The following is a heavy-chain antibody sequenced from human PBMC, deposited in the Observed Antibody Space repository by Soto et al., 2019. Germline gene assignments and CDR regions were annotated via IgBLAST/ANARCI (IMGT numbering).Heavy chain of an antibody. CDR2: ISTYSGDT. CDR1: GYTFTSYG. V-gene: IGHV1-18*01. CDR3: ARDEACSSTSCHQWRSGDWFDP. Sequence: QVQLVQSGAEVKKPGASVKVSCKASGYTFTSYGISWVRQAPGQGLEWMGWISTYSGDTNYAQHLQGRVTMTTDTSTSTANMELRSLRSDDTAVYYCARDEACSSTSCHQWRSGDWFDPWGQGTLVTVSS. J-gene: IGHJ5*02. D-gene: IGHD2-2*01.